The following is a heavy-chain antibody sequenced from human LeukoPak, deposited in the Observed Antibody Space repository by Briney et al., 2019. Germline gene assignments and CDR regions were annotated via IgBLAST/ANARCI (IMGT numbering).Heavy chain of an antibody. Sequence: ASVKVSCKVSGYTFIENYLHWVRQAPGQGFEWMGLINPHTGAANYSHKFQGRVTMTRDTSISTAYMHLTRLKFDDTAIYYCARGKSGYSPWGQGTPVTVSS. CDR3: ARGKSGYSP. CDR1: GYTFIENY. J-gene: IGHJ4*02. D-gene: IGHD3-3*01. CDR2: INPHTGAA. V-gene: IGHV1-2*02.